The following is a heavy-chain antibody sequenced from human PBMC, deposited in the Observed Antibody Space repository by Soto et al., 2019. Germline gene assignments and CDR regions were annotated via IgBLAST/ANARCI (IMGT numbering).Heavy chain of an antibody. V-gene: IGHV1-3*01. Sequence: QVQLVQSGAEVKKPGASVKVSCKASGYTFTSYAMHWVRQAPGQRLEWMGWINAGNGNRKYSQKFQGRVTITRDTCASTAYIELSSRRSEDTAVYYCARCFSGGAADWFDPWGQGTLVTVSS. CDR3: ARCFSGGAADWFDP. CDR1: GYTFTSYA. J-gene: IGHJ5*02. CDR2: INAGNGNR. D-gene: IGHD2-15*01.